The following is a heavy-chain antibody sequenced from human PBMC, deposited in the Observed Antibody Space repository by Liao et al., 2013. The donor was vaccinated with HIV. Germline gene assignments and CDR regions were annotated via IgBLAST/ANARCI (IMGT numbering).Heavy chain of an antibody. D-gene: IGHD3-10*01. CDR1: GGSINSGSYY. J-gene: IGHJ3*02. V-gene: IGHV4-61*02. Sequence: QVQLQESGPGLVKPSQTLSLTCTVSGGSINSGSYYWSWIRQPAGKGLEWIGLIYTSGSANYNPSLKSRVTISVDTSKNQFSLKLSSVTAADTAVYYCARSDTLIRGVPYAFDIWGQGTMVTVSS. CDR3: ARSDTLIRGVPYAFDI. CDR2: IYTSGSA.